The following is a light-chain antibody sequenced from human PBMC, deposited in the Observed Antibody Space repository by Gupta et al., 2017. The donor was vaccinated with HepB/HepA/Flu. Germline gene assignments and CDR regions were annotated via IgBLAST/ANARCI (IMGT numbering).Light chain of an antibody. Sequence: DIQLTQSPSSVSASVGDRVTITCRASQALSSWLAWYQLKPGKAPKLLIYAASSVQSDVPSRLSGSGARTDFTLTISNRQPEDVATYDCQQAYSFPSLGKGTKVKIK. CDR1: QALSSW. J-gene: IGKJ1*01. CDR3: QQAYSFPS. V-gene: IGKV1-12*02. CDR2: AAS.